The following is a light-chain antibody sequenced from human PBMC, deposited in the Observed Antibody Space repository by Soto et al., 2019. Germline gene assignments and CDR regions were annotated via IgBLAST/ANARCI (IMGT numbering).Light chain of an antibody. J-gene: IGKJ5*01. V-gene: IGKV1-5*03. CDR3: QQYNSYLIT. Sequence: IQLTQSPSSLSASVGDRVTITCRASQSIGTWLAWYQQKPGKAPNLLIYKASSLQSGVPSRFSGSGSGTEFTLTINSLQPDDFATYYCQQYNSYLITFGQGTRLEIK. CDR1: QSIGTW. CDR2: KAS.